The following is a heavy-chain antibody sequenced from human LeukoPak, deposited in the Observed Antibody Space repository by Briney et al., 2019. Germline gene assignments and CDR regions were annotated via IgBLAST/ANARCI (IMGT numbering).Heavy chain of an antibody. D-gene: IGHD2-2*02. CDR3: ARDRSSIVVVPAAIPGVNWFDP. V-gene: IGHV3-30-3*01. CDR1: GFTFSSYA. CDR2: ISYDGSNK. J-gene: IGHJ5*02. Sequence: GRSLRLSCAASGFTFSSYAMHWVRQAPGKGLDWVAVISYDGSNKYYADSVKGRFTISRDNSKNTLYLQMNSLRAEDTAVYYCARDRSSIVVVPAAIPGVNWFDPWGQGTLVTVSS.